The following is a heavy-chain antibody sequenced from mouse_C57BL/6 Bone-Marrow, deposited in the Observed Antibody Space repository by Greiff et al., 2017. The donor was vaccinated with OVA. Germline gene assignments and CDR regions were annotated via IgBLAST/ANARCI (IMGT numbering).Heavy chain of an antibody. CDR2: ISSGGSYT. CDR3: ARPYYVSSTGFAY. V-gene: IGHV5-6*01. D-gene: IGHD1-1*01. CDR1: GFTFSSYG. Sequence: EVQVVESGGDLVKPGGSLKLSCAASGFTFSSYGMSWVRQTPDKRLEWVATISSGGSYTYYPDSVKGRFTISRDNAKNTLYLQMSSLKSEDTAMYYCARPYYVSSTGFAYWGQGTLVTVSA. J-gene: IGHJ3*01.